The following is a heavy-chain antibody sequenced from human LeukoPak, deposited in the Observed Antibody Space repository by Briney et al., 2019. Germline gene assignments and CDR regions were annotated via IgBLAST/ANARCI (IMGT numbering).Heavy chain of an antibody. J-gene: IGHJ4*02. CDR2: INPNSGGT. CDR1: GYTFTGYY. V-gene: IGHV1-2*02. CDR3: ARSSTYYYDSSGYHPLVY. D-gene: IGHD3-22*01. Sequence: GASVTVSCKASGYTFTGYYMHWVRQAPGQGLEWMGWINPNSGGTNYAQKFQSRVTMTRDTSISTAYMELSRLRSDDTAVYYCARSSTYYYDSSGYHPLVYWGQGTLVTVSS.